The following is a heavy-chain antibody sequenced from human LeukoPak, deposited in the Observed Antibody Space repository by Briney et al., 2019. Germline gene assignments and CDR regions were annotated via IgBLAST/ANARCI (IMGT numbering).Heavy chain of an antibody. CDR1: GYRFTSHG. V-gene: IGHV1-2*02. CDR2: INPNSGGT. CDR3: ATAPDYYYMDV. Sequence: ASVKVSCKASGYRFTSHGISWVRQAPGQGLEWMGWINPNSGGTNYAQKFQGRVTMTRDTSISTAYMELSRLRSDDTAVYYCATAPDYYYMDVWGKGTTVTVSS. J-gene: IGHJ6*03.